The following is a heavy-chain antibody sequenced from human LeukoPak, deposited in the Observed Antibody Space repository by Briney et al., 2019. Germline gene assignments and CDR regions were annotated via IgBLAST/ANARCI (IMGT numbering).Heavy chain of an antibody. CDR2: ISWNSGSI. CDR1: GFTFDDYA. J-gene: IGHJ4*02. Sequence: PGRSLRLSCAASGFTFDDYAMHWVRQAPGKGLEWVSGISWNSGSIGYADSVKGRFTISRDNAKNSLYLQMNSLRAEDTALYYCALSERYGSYSLDYWGQGTLVTVSS. D-gene: IGHD1-26*01. V-gene: IGHV3-9*01. CDR3: ALSERYGSYSLDY.